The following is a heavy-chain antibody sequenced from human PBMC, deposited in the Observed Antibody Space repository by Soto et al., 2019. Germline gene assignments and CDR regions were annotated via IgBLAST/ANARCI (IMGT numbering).Heavy chain of an antibody. CDR3: ARKYMYYDFWSGYSPSGWFDH. D-gene: IGHD3-3*01. CDR2: ISAYNGNT. V-gene: IGHV1-18*04. J-gene: IGHJ5*02. CDR1: GYTFTSYG. Sequence: ASVKVSCKASGYTFTSYGISWVRQAPGQGLEWMGWISAYNGNTNYAQKLQGRVTMTTDTSTSTAYMELRSLRSDDTAVYSCARKYMYYDFWSGYSPSGWFDHWGQGTLGTVSS.